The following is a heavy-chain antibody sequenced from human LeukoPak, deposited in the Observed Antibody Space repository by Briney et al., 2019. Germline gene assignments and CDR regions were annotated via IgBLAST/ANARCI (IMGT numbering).Heavy chain of an antibody. CDR3: ARESRDAFDI. CDR2: IWYDGSDK. CDR1: GITFSSYG. V-gene: IGHV3-33*01. Sequence: GGSLRLSCAASGITFSSYGMHWVRQAPGKGLEWVAVIWYDGSDKYYVHSVKGRFTISRDNSKNTLYLQMNSLRAEATAFYYCARESRDAFDIWGQGTMVTVSS. J-gene: IGHJ3*02.